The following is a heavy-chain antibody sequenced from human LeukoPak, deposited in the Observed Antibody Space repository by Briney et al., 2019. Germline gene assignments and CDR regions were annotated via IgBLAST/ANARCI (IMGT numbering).Heavy chain of an antibody. J-gene: IGHJ4*02. Sequence: SQTLSLTCAVSGGSISSGGYSWSWIRQPPGKGLEWIGYIYHSGSTYYNPSLKSRVTISVDGSKNQFSLKLSPVTAADAAVYYCARTSGLGTSIDYWGQGTLVTVSS. CDR1: GGSISSGGYS. CDR3: ARTSGLGTSIDY. CDR2: IYHSGST. D-gene: IGHD3-22*01. V-gene: IGHV4-30-2*01.